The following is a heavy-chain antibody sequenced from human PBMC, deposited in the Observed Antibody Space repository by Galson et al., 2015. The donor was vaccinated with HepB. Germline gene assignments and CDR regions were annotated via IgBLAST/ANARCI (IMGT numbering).Heavy chain of an antibody. CDR1: GFSLTPARGMDVG. D-gene: IGHD3-10*01. J-gene: IGHJ4*02. Sequence: LVKPTQTLTLTCTFSGFSLTPARGMDVGVAWIRQPPGKALEWPALIYWDDDKRYSPSVKSRLTISKDTSRNQVVLTMTNVDPVDTATYFCAHTFYPSGSYLDYWGQGIPVTVSS. CDR2: IYWDDDK. V-gene: IGHV2-5*02. CDR3: AHTFYPSGSYLDY.